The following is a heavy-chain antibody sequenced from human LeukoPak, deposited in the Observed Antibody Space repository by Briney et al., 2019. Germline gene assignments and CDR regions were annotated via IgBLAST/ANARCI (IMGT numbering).Heavy chain of an antibody. CDR3: ARSRQLSSDFWSGLHAPHDAFDV. CDR2: MNPNSVST. Sequence: ASVKVSCKASGYTFTSYYIHWVRQATGQGLEWMGWMNPNSVSTGDAQNFQGRVTITTNTSITTAYMELSSQASEDTAVYYCARSRQLSSDFWSGLHAPHDAFDVWGQGTMVTVSS. J-gene: IGHJ3*01. V-gene: IGHV1-8*03. D-gene: IGHD3-3*01. CDR1: GYTFTSYY.